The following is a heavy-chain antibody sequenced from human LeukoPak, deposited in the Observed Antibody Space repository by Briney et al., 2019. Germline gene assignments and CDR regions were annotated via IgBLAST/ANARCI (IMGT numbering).Heavy chain of an antibody. Sequence: GRSLRLSCAASGFTFSNYGIHWVRQAPGKGLEWVAVILYDGSNKYYADSVKGRFTISRDNSKNTLYLQMNSLRAEDTAVYYCARDPVSSSSWYYWGQGTLVTVSS. CDR3: ARDPVSSSSWYY. D-gene: IGHD6-13*01. J-gene: IGHJ4*02. V-gene: IGHV3-30*03. CDR1: GFTFSNYG. CDR2: ILYDGSNK.